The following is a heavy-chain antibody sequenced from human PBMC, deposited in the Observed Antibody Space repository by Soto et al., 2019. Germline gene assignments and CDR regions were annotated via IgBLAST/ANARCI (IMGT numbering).Heavy chain of an antibody. J-gene: IGHJ6*02. CDR3: ARVGSSYGMDV. Sequence: SVKVSCKRSGYNFNSYVMNWLRQAPGQGLEWMGWFRPHDNYANYAQKLQGRVTMTTDTSTSTAYMELRSLRSDDTAVYYCARVGSSYGMDVWGQGTTVTVSS. CDR1: GYNFNSYV. D-gene: IGHD6-13*01. V-gene: IGHV1-18*01. CDR2: FRPHDNYA.